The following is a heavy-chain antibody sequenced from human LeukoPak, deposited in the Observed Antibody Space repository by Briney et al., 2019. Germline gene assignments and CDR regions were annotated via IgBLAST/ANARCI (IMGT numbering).Heavy chain of an antibody. D-gene: IGHD1-26*01. CDR3: ARGDLMGATDC. Sequence: GSSLRLSCAASGFTFGTYGMHWVRQAPGKGLEWVAVIWYDGSKKYFADSVKGRFTISRDNSKNTLYLQMNSLRAEDTAVYYCARGDLMGATDCWGQGTLVTVSS. CDR1: GFTFGTYG. J-gene: IGHJ4*02. CDR2: IWYDGSKK. V-gene: IGHV3-33*01.